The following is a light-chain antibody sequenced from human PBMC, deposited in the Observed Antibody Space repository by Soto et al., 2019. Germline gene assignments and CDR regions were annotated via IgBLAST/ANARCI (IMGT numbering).Light chain of an antibody. CDR1: SSDIGGYSY. CDR2: EVS. V-gene: IGLV2-14*01. J-gene: IGLJ3*02. CDR3: SSYSSTSTPVV. Sequence: QYALTQPASVSGSPGQSITISCTGSSSDIGGYSYVSWYQQHPDKAPKLMIYEVSNRPSGVSNRFSGSKSGNTASLTISGLLAEDGAEYSCSSYSSTSTPVVFGGGTKLTVL.